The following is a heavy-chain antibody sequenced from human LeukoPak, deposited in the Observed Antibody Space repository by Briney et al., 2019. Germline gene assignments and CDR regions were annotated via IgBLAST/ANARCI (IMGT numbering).Heavy chain of an antibody. Sequence: SVTVSFTASGGTFSIYAISWVRQAPGQGLEWMGGIIPIFGTANYAQKFQGRVTITADESTSTAYMELSSLRSEDTAVYYCAREQWGVSVAGTPFDYWGQGTLVTVSS. CDR2: IIPIFGTA. CDR1: GGTFSIYA. D-gene: IGHD6-19*01. V-gene: IGHV1-69*13. J-gene: IGHJ4*02. CDR3: AREQWGVSVAGTPFDY.